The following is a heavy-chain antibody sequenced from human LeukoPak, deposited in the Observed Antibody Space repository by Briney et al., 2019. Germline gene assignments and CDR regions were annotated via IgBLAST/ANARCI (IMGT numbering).Heavy chain of an antibody. J-gene: IGHJ5*02. CDR1: GGSVSSSNYY. D-gene: IGHD6-13*01. Sequence: SETLSLTCTVSGGSVSSSNYYWGWIRKPPGKGLEWIGSIYYSGNTYYNPSLKSRVTISVDTSKNQFSLKLSSVTAADTAVYYCARVAAAGPNWFDPWGQGTLVTVSS. CDR2: IYYSGNT. V-gene: IGHV4-39*07. CDR3: ARVAAAGPNWFDP.